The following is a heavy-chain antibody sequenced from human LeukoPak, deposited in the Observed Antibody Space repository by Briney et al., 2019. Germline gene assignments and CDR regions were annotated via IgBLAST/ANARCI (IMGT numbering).Heavy chain of an antibody. D-gene: IGHD2-2*01. CDR1: GFTFSSYS. V-gene: IGHV3-21*01. Sequence: PGGSLRLSCAASGFTFSSYSMNWVRQAPGKGLEWVSSISSCSSYIYYADSVKGRFTISRDNAKNSLYLQMNSLRAEDTAVYYCARGLVVPAANSLWFDHWGQGTLLTVSS. J-gene: IGHJ5*02. CDR3: ARGLVVPAANSLWFDH. CDR2: ISSCSSYI.